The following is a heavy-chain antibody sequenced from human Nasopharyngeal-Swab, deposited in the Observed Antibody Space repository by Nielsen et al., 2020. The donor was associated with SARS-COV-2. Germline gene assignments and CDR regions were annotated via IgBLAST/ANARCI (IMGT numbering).Heavy chain of an antibody. CDR3: AKVRPPYSSSWADYFDY. D-gene: IGHD6-13*01. Sequence: GGSLRLSCAASGFTFDDYAMHWVRQAPGKGLEWVSGISWNSGSIGHADSVKSRFTISRDNAKNSLYLQMNSLRAEDTALYYCAKVRPPYSSSWADYFDYWGQGTLVTVSS. CDR1: GFTFDDYA. V-gene: IGHV3-9*01. J-gene: IGHJ4*02. CDR2: ISWNSGSI.